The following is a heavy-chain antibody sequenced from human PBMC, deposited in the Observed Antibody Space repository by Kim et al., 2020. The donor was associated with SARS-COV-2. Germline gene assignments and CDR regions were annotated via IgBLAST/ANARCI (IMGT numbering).Heavy chain of an antibody. CDR2: IRGKGYNYAT. J-gene: IGHJ4*02. CDR3: ARRGEDSGYDLAFDY. Sequence: GGSLRLSCAASGFTLSGFAIHWVRQASGKGLEWVGRIRGKGYNYATAYAASVKGRFTISRDESKNTAYLQMNSLKTEDTAVYYCARRGEDSGYDLAFDYWGQGALVTVSS. V-gene: IGHV3-73*01. CDR1: GFTLSGFA. D-gene: IGHD5-12*01.